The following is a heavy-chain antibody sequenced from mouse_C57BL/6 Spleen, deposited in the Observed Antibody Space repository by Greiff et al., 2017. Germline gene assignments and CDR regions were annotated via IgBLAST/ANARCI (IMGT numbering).Heavy chain of an antibody. D-gene: IGHD2-3*01. V-gene: IGHV5-9-1*02. CDR3: TRNGYSAWFAY. J-gene: IGHJ3*01. Sequence: DVMLVEPGEGLVKPGGSLKLSCAASGFTFSSYAMPWVRQTPEQRLEWVAYISSGGDYIYYADTVKGRFTISRDNARNTLYLQMSSLKSEDAAMYYCTRNGYSAWFAYWGQGTLVTVSA. CDR2: ISSGGDYI. CDR1: GFTFSSYA.